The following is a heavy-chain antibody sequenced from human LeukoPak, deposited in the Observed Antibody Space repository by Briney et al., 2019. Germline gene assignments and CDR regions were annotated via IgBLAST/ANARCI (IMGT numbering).Heavy chain of an antibody. V-gene: IGHV4-59*08. Sequence: PSETLSLTCTVSGASISGYYWTWIRQPPGKGLEWIGYINYSGNTNSNPSLKSRVTISVDTSKNQISLKLSSVTAADTAVYYCARHRPGERRFDPWGQGTLVTVSS. CDR2: INYSGNT. J-gene: IGHJ5*02. CDR3: ARHRPGERRFDP. CDR1: GASISGYY. D-gene: IGHD3-16*01.